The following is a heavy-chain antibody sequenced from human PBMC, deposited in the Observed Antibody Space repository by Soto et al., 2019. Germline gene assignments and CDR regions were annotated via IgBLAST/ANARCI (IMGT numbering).Heavy chain of an antibody. Sequence: PSETLSLTCTVSGGSISSYYWSWIRQPAGKGLEWIGRIYTSGSTNYNPSLKSRVTMSVDTSKNQFSLKLSSVTAADTAVYYCARDETYYYDSSGYRHTFNFDYWGHGTLVPVSS. CDR1: GGSISSYY. V-gene: IGHV4-4*07. CDR3: ARDETYYYDSSGYRHTFNFDY. CDR2: IYTSGST. J-gene: IGHJ4*01. D-gene: IGHD3-22*01.